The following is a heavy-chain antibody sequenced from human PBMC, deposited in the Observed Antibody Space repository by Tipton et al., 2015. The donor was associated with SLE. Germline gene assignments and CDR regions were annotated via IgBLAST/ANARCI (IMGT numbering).Heavy chain of an antibody. D-gene: IGHD3-10*01. CDR1: GFTFSDYY. J-gene: IGHJ4*02. CDR2: ISSSSSYT. Sequence: SLRLSCAASGFTFSDYYMSWIRQAPGKGLEWVSYISSSSSYTNYADSVKGRFTISRDNSKNTLYLQMNSLRAEDTAVYYCAKDRYYGSGSYHFDYWGQGTLVTVSS. CDR3: AKDRYYGSGSYHFDY. V-gene: IGHV3-11*06.